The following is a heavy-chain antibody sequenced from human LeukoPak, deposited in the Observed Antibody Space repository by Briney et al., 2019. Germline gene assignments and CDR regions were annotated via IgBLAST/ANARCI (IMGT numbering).Heavy chain of an antibody. V-gene: IGHV3-30*18. CDR2: ISYDGSNK. J-gene: IGHJ4*02. Sequence: GGSLRLSCTASGFTFSSYGIHWVRQAPGKGLEWVAVISYDGSNKYYADSVKGRFTISRDNSKNTLYLQMNSLRDEDTAVYYCAKDSQIAYYDILIGSGAYFDYWGQGNLVTVSS. CDR1: GFTFSSYG. CDR3: AKDSQIAYYDILIGSGAYFDY. D-gene: IGHD3-9*01.